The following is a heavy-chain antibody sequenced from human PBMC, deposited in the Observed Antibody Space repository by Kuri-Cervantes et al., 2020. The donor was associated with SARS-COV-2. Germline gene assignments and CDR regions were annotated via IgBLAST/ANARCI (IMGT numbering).Heavy chain of an antibody. J-gene: IGHJ1*01. Sequence: GESLKISCAASGFTFSDYYMSWIRQAPGKGLEWVSYISSSGSTIYYADSVKGRFTISRDNAKNSLYLQMNSLRAEDTAVYYCAKDGECPTVPAAMGPEYFQHWGQGTLVTVSS. D-gene: IGHD2-2*01. CDR2: ISSSGSTI. V-gene: IGHV3-11*04. CDR1: GFTFSDYY. CDR3: AKDGECPTVPAAMGPEYFQH.